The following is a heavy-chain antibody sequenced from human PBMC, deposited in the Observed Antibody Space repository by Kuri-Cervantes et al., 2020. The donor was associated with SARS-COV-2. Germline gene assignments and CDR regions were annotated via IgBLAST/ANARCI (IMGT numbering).Heavy chain of an antibody. CDR2: INHSGST. J-gene: IGHJ5*02. Sequence: SQTLSLTCAVYGGSFSGYYWSWIRQPPGKGLEWIGEINHSGSTNYNPSLKIRVTISVDTSKNQFSLKLSSVTAADTAVYYCARGRQFWDIVVVVAARWFDPWGQGTLVTVSS. CDR1: GGSFSGYY. CDR3: ARGRQFWDIVVVVAARWFDP. V-gene: IGHV4-34*01. D-gene: IGHD2-15*01.